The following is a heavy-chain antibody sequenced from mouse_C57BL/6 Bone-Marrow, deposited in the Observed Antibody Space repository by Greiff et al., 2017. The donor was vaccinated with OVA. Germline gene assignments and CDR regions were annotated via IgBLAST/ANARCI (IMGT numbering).Heavy chain of an antibody. CDR2: ISSGGSYT. D-gene: IGHD3-3*01. V-gene: IGHV5-6*02. Sequence: EVMLVESGGDLVKPGGSLKLSCAASGFTFSSYGMSWVRQTPDKRLEWVATISSGGSYTYYPDSVKGRFTISRDNAKNTLYLQMSSLKSEDTAMYYCARRGRADYWGQGTTLTVSS. CDR3: ARRGRADY. CDR1: GFTFSSYG. J-gene: IGHJ2*01.